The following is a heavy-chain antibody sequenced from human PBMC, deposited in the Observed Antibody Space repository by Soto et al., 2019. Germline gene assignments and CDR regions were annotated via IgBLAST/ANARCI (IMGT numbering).Heavy chain of an antibody. CDR2: IYPGNSET. D-gene: IGHD2-15*01. V-gene: IGHV5-51*01. CDR1: YGSSPYW. CDR3: AKLLGGSTPVSSRAFDI. J-gene: IGHJ3*02. Sequence: LGESLKISCYYGSSPYWIGWVRQMPGKGLEWMGLIYPGNSETRSSPSFQGQVSISVDKSISTAYLQWSSLRASDTAMYYCAKLLGGSTPVSSRAFDIWGQGTMVTVSS.